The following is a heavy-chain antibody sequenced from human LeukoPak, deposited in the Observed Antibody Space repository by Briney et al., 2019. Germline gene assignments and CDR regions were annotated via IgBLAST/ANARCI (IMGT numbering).Heavy chain of an antibody. CDR3: AKDLGGYSYGYPNY. V-gene: IGHV3-23*01. D-gene: IGHD5-18*01. CDR1: GFTFSSYA. J-gene: IGHJ4*02. Sequence: GGSLRLSCAASGFTFSSYAMSWVRQAPGEGLEWVSAISGSGGSTYYADSVKGRFTISRDNSKNTLYLQMNSLRAEDTAVYYCAKDLGGYSYGYPNYWGQGTLVTVSS. CDR2: ISGSGGST.